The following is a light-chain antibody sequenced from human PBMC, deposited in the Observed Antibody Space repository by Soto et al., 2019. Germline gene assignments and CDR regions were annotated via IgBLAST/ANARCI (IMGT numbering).Light chain of an antibody. J-gene: IGKJ3*01. CDR1: QSVTSN. V-gene: IGKV3-11*01. CDR2: DAS. CDR3: QQRNNWPT. Sequence: EIVLTQSPATLSLSPGERATLSCRASQSVTSNLAWYQQKPGQAPRLLIYDASNRATGIPARFSGSGSGTDFTLTISSLDPEDFAVYYCQQRNNWPTFGHGTKVDIK.